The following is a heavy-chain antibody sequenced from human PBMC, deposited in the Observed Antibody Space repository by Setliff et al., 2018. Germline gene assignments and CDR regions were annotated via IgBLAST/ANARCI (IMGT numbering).Heavy chain of an antibody. CDR2: ISSRSTYI. V-gene: IGHV3-21*01. J-gene: IGHJ4*02. CDR1: GFNFGSYA. D-gene: IGHD2-15*01. CDR3: ARFACSGGSCYLSSSDY. Sequence: PGGSLRLSCAASGFNFGSYAFNWVRQAPGKGLEWVSSISSRSTYIYYADSLKGRFTISRDNAKNSLYLQMNSLRAEDTAVYYCARFACSGGSCYLSSSDYWGQGTLVTVSS.